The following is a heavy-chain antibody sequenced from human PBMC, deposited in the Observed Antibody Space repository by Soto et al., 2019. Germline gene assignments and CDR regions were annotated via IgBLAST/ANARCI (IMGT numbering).Heavy chain of an antibody. D-gene: IGHD3-10*01. CDR3: ARPMGSWQWPIPCGIDV. CDR1: GYTFTSYA. CDR2: INAGNGNT. V-gene: IGHV1-3*01. J-gene: IGHJ6*02. Sequence: QVQLVQSGAEVKKPGASVKVSCKASGYTFTSYAMHWVRQAPGQRLEWMGWINAGNGNTRYSQKFQGRVTITRDTSESTAYLELSSLRSEDTAVYYCARPMGSWQWPIPCGIDVWGRGTTVTVSS.